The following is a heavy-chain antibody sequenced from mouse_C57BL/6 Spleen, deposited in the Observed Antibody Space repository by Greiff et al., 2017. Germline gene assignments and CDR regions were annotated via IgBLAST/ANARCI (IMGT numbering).Heavy chain of an antibody. V-gene: IGHV5-17*01. J-gene: IGHJ3*01. Sequence: EVKLVESGGGLVKPGGSLKLSCAASGFTFSDYGMHWVRQAPEKGLEWVAYISSGSSTIFYADTVKGRFTISRDNAKNTLFLQMTSLRSEDTAMYYCASYYDYDVFAYWGQGTLVTVSA. D-gene: IGHD2-4*01. CDR3: ASYYDYDVFAY. CDR2: ISSGSSTI. CDR1: GFTFSDYG.